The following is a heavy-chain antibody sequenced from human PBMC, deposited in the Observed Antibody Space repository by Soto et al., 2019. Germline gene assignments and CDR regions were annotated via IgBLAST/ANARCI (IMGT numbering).Heavy chain of an antibody. CDR1: GGSISSSSYY. J-gene: IGHJ4*02. Sequence: QLQLQESGPGLVEPAETLSLTCTVSGGSISSSSYYWGWIRQHPGKGVEWIGSIYYSGSTYYNPSLKSRVTISVDTSKNQFSLKLSSVSAADTAVYYCARHEYSCSNYFDYWGQGTLVIVSS. CDR2: IYYSGST. V-gene: IGHV4-39*01. CDR3: ARHEYSCSNYFDY. D-gene: IGHD6-13*01.